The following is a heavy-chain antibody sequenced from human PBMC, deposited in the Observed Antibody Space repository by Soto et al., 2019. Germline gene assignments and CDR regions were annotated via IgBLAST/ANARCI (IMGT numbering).Heavy chain of an antibody. CDR2: ISYDGSNK. CDR1: GFTFSSYA. V-gene: IGHV3-30-3*01. CDR3: ATESPLDTAMVSGFGY. D-gene: IGHD5-18*01. J-gene: IGHJ4*02. Sequence: GGSLRLSCAASGFTFSSYAMHWVRQAPGKGLEWVAVISYDGSNKYYADSVKGRFTISRDNSKNTLYLQMNSLRAEDTAVYYCATESPLDTAMVSGFGYWRQGTLVTAAS.